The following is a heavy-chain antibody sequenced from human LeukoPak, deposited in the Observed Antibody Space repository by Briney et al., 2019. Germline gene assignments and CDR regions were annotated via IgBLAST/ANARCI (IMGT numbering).Heavy chain of an antibody. Sequence: GASVKVSCKASGYTFTSYYMHWVRQAPGQGLEWMGIINPSSGSTSYAQKFQGRVTMTRDTSTSTVYMELSSLRSEDTAVYYCAREPAAGTYPARAFDIWGQGTMVTVSS. CDR3: AREPAAGTYPARAFDI. CDR2: INPSSGST. D-gene: IGHD6-13*01. J-gene: IGHJ3*02. V-gene: IGHV1-46*01. CDR1: GYTFTSYY.